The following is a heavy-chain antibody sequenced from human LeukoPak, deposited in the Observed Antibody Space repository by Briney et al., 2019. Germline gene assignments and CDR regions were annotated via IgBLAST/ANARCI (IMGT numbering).Heavy chain of an antibody. CDR1: GVTFSNYG. D-gene: IGHD5-12*01. Sequence: GGSPRRSCAASGVTFSNYGKSWVRQAPGKGLEWVSDIRGSGGSTYYADSVKGRFTISRDNSKNTLYLQMNSLRAEDTAVYYCAKERRYSGYVSYWGQGTLVTVSS. CDR3: AKERRYSGYVSY. CDR2: IRGSGGST. V-gene: IGHV3-23*01. J-gene: IGHJ4*02.